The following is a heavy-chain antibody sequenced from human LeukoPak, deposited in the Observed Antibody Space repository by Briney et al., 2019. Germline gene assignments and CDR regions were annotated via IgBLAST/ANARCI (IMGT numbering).Heavy chain of an antibody. D-gene: IGHD1-14*01. CDR2: IAPNSGAT. Sequence: GASVKVSCKTSGYTFTGYYIHLLRQAPGQGLEWMAWIAPNSGATNDAHKFQGRVTMTRDTSISTAYMEVSSLRSDDTAVYYCARELINFHDHTNTGFFDSWGQGTLVTVSS. CDR3: ARELINFHDHTNTGFFDS. J-gene: IGHJ4*02. CDR1: GYTFTGYY. V-gene: IGHV1-2*02.